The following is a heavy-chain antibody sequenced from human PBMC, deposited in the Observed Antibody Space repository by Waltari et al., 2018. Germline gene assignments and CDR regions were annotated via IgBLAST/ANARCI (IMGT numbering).Heavy chain of an antibody. J-gene: IGHJ4*02. CDR3: ARNSVAVAYFDY. CDR2: IIPIFGTA. CDR1: GGSASSYA. V-gene: IGHV1-69*13. D-gene: IGHD6-19*01. Sequence: QVQLVQSGAEVKKPGSSVKVSCKASGGSASSYAISWVRQAPGQGLEWMGGIIPIFGTANYAQKFQGRVTITADESTSTAYMELSSLRSEDTAVYYCARNSVAVAYFDYWGQGTLVTVSS.